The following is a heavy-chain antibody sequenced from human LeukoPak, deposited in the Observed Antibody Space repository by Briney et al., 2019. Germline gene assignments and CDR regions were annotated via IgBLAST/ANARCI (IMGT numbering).Heavy chain of an antibody. CDR2: INHSGST. J-gene: IGHJ6*03. CDR3: ARDAGYSSGWYPTSYYYYYMDV. Sequence: PSETLSLTCAVYGGSFSGYYWSWIRQPPGKGLEWIGEINHSGSTNYNPSLKSRVTISVDTSKNQFSLKLSSVTAADTAVYYCARDAGYSSGWYPTSYYYYYMDVWGKGTTVTVSS. CDR1: GGSFSGYY. D-gene: IGHD6-19*01. V-gene: IGHV4-34*01.